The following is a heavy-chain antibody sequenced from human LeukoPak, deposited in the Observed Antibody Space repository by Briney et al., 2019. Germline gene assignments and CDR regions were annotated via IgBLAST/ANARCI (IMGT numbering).Heavy chain of an antibody. CDR1: GYTFTCYY. J-gene: IGHJ6*03. CDR2: INPNSGGT. V-gene: IGHV1-2*02. D-gene: IGHD3-3*01. CDR3: ARVPLPGYYDFWSGGRLGDYYMDV. Sequence: GASVKVSCKASGYTFTCYYMHWVRQAPGQGREWMGWINPNSGGTNYAQKFQGRVTMTRDTSISTAYMELSRLRSEDTAVYYCARVPLPGYYDFWSGGRLGDYYMDVWGKGTTVTVS.